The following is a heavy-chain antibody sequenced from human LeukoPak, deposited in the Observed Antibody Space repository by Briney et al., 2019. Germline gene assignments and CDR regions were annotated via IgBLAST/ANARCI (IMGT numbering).Heavy chain of an antibody. CDR3: ARDDILTGYNY. D-gene: IGHD3-9*01. CDR1: GGSFSGYY. V-gene: IGHV4-4*07. Sequence: SETLSLTCAVYGGSFSGYYWSWIRQPAGKGLEWIGRIYTSGSTNYNPSLKSRVTMSVDTSKNQFSLKLSSVTAADTAVYYCARDDILTGYNYWGQGTLVTVSS. J-gene: IGHJ4*02. CDR2: IYTSGST.